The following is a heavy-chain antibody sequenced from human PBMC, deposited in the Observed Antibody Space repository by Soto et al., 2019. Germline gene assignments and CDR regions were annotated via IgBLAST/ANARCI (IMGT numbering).Heavy chain of an antibody. Sequence: ASVKVSCKASGYIFASYYMHWVRQAPGQGLERMGTIDPSAGSTTYAQNFQGRVTMTRDTSTSTVYMELSSLRSEDTAVYYCARVALGYDYADVWGQGTTVTVSS. J-gene: IGHJ6*02. CDR1: GYIFASYY. V-gene: IGHV1-46*01. CDR3: ARVALGYDYADV. CDR2: IDPSAGST. D-gene: IGHD4-17*01.